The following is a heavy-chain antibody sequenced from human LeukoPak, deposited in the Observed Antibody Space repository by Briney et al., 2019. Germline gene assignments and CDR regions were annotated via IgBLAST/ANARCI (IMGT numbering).Heavy chain of an antibody. D-gene: IGHD6-13*01. CDR2: INHSGST. CDR1: GGSFSGYY. J-gene: IGHJ5*02. Sequence: PSETLSLTCAVYGGSFSGYYWSWIRQPPGKGLEWIGEINHSGSTNYNPSLKSRVTISVDTSKNQFSLKLSSVTAADTAVYYCARGVGSSWNSWFDPWGQGTLVTVSS. CDR3: ARGVGSSWNSWFDP. V-gene: IGHV4-34*01.